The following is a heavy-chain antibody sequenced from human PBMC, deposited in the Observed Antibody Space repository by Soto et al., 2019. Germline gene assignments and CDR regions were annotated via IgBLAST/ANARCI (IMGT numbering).Heavy chain of an antibody. Sequence: SVKVSCKASGGTFSSYAISWVRQAPGQGLEWMGGIIPIFGTANYAQKFQGRVTITADESTSTAYMELSSLRSEDTAVYYCARDRIVGATPPPSLFDYWGQGTLVTVSS. D-gene: IGHD1-26*01. CDR1: GGTFSSYA. V-gene: IGHV1-69*13. CDR2: IIPIFGTA. J-gene: IGHJ4*02. CDR3: ARDRIVGATPPPSLFDY.